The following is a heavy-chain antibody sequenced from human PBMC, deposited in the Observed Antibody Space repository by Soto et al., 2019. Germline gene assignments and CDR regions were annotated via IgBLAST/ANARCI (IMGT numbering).Heavy chain of an antibody. Sequence: GESLKISCKGPGHLFNNHWIGWVRQTAGKGLEWMGLIFTRDSETKTSPSFQGHVSFSVDNSSNTVYLQWTSLKTTDTGIYFCARAYFDSGHGYDLWGQGTLVTVSS. D-gene: IGHD3-10*01. CDR2: IFTRDSET. J-gene: IGHJ5*02. CDR1: GHLFNNHW. V-gene: IGHV5-51*01. CDR3: ARAYFDSGHGYDL.